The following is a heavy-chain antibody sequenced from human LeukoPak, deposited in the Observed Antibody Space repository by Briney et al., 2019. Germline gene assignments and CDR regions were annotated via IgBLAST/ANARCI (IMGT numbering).Heavy chain of an antibody. Sequence: GGSLRLSCAASGFTFSTYSMNWVRQAPGKGLEWVSSISSSSSYIYYTDSVKGRFTISRDNAQNSLYLQMNSLRAEDTAVYYCARQDRGRAPLDYWGQGTLVTVSS. V-gene: IGHV3-21*01. CDR3: ARQDRGRAPLDY. D-gene: IGHD2-15*01. CDR1: GFTFSTYS. CDR2: ISSSSSYI. J-gene: IGHJ4*02.